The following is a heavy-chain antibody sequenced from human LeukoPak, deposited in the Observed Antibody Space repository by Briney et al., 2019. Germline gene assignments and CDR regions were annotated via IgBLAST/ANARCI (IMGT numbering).Heavy chain of an antibody. J-gene: IGHJ6*03. CDR1: GFTFSNYN. Sequence: GGSLRLSCAASGFTFSNYNINWVRQAPGKGLEWVSSISTSSSYIYYADSVKGRFTISRDNAKNSLYLQMNSLRAEDTAVYYCARKTEDDSSGYYFNYYYYYYMDVWGKGTTVTVSS. D-gene: IGHD3-22*01. CDR2: ISTSSSYI. V-gene: IGHV3-21*01. CDR3: ARKTEDDSSGYYFNYYYYYYMDV.